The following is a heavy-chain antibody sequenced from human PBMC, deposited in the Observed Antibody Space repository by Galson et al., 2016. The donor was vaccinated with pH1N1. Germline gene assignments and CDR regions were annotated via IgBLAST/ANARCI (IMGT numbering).Heavy chain of an antibody. CDR2: IYYTGNT. J-gene: IGHJ4*02. CDR3: ARIYYGEYIDF. CDR1: GGPITNSDYY. D-gene: IGHD4-17*01. Sequence: ETLSLPCVVSGGPITNSDYYWGWIRQPPGKGLDWITAIYYTGNTYYNPSLKSRVSISVDTSKNQFSLNVTSVTAADTAIYYCARIYYGEYIDFWGQGILVTVSS. V-gene: IGHV4-39*07.